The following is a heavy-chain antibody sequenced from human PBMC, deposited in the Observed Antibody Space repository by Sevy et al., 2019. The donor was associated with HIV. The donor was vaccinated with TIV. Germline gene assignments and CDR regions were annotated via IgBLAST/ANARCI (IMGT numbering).Heavy chain of an antibody. D-gene: IGHD2-8*01. CDR1: GFTFNIYS. Sequence: GGSLRLSCAASGFTFNIYSMSWVRQTPGKGLEWVATLSFGCGKINTADSVKGRFTMSRDDSKNAVYMQMNNLRVEDTAIYYCAREGCTKPHDYWGQGTLVTVSS. V-gene: IGHV3-23*01. J-gene: IGHJ4*02. CDR2: LSFGCGKI. CDR3: AREGCTKPHDY.